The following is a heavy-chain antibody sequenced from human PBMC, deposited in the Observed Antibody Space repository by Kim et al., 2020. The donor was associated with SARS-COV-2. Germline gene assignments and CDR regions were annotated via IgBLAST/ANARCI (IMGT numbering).Heavy chain of an antibody. CDR3: ARGSRYDYVWGSYRYTPYYFDY. V-gene: IGHV4-34*01. CDR2: INHSGST. J-gene: IGHJ4*02. D-gene: IGHD3-16*02. CDR1: GGSFSGYY. Sequence: SETLSLTCAVYGGSFSGYYWSWIRQPPGKGLEWIGEINHSGSTNYNPSLKSRVTISVDTSKNQFSLKLSSVTAADTAVYYCARGSRYDYVWGSYRYTPYYFDYWGQGTLVTVSS.